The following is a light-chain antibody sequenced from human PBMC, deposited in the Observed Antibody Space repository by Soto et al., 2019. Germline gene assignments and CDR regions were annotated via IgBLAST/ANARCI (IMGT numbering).Light chain of an antibody. Sequence: QSALTQPASVSGSPGQSITISCTGTSSDVGSYNLVSWYQQHPGTAPKLIIYDVNIRPSGISIRFSGSKSGNTASLTISELQAEDEADYFCSSYTGTTVLYVFGSGTKLTVL. V-gene: IGLV2-14*02. J-gene: IGLJ1*01. CDR2: DVN. CDR1: SSDVGSYNL. CDR3: SSYTGTTVLYV.